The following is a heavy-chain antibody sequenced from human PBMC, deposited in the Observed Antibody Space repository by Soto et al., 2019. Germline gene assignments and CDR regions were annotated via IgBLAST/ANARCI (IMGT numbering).Heavy chain of an antibody. V-gene: IGHV4-4*02. CDR1: GGSISSSKW. CDR2: ISHSGST. D-gene: IGHD3-16*01. Sequence: SETLSLTCAVSGGSISSSKWWTWVRQPPGQGLEWIGEISHSGSTNYNPSLKSRVNMSVDKSKNQFSLRLSSVTAADTAIYYCARSGGFFTLHYWGQGIMVTVS. CDR3: ARSGGFFTLHY. J-gene: IGHJ4*02.